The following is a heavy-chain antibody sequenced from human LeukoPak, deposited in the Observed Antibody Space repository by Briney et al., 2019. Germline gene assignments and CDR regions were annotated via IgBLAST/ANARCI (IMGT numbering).Heavy chain of an antibody. Sequence: PGGSLRLSCAASGFTFSSYGMSWVRRAPGKGLEWVSGISGSGGSTYYADSVRGRFTISRDNSKNTLYLQLNSLRAEDTAVYYCAIIAAGDSGNDAFDIWGQGTMVTVSS. J-gene: IGHJ3*02. V-gene: IGHV3-23*01. CDR2: ISGSGGST. CDR3: AIIAAGDSGNDAFDI. D-gene: IGHD6-13*01. CDR1: GFTFSSYG.